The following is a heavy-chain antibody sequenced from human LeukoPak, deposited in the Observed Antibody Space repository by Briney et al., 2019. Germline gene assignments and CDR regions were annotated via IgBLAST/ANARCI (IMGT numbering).Heavy chain of an antibody. CDR3: ARDKHNPGSAFDI. D-gene: IGHD5-24*01. J-gene: IGHJ3*02. CDR1: GFTISSYW. CDR2: IRQDGGQT. Sequence: PGGSLRLSCAAPGFTISSYWMSWVRQAPGKGLEWGDNIRQDGGQTYYVDSVKGRFTISRDNAKNSLYLQVNSLRAEDTAVYYCARDKHNPGSAFDIWGQGTMLTVSS. V-gene: IGHV3-7*01.